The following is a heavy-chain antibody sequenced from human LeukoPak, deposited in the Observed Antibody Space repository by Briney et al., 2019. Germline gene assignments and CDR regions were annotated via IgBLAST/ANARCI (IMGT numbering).Heavy chain of an antibody. V-gene: IGHV3-66*01. CDR3: AGSSSWSGGSY. Sequence: GGSLRLSCAASGFTVSSNFMNWVRQAPGKGLEWVSVIYSGGNTYYADSVKGRFTISRDSSKNTLYLQMNSLRAEDTAVYYCAGSSSWSGGSYWGQGTLVTVSS. J-gene: IGHJ4*02. D-gene: IGHD6-13*01. CDR2: IYSGGNT. CDR1: GFTVSSNF.